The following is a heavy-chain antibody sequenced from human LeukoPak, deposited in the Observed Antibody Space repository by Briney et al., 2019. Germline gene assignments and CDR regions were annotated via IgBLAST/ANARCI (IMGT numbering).Heavy chain of an antibody. CDR3: VKDRGGSPFYGMDV. Sequence: PGGSLRLSCAGSGFTFSSYVMSWVRQAPGKGLEWVSTISGSGGAGTYYADSVKGRFTVSRDNSRNTLYLPMNSLRAEDTAVYYCVKDRGGSPFYGMDVWGQGTTSPSP. CDR1: GFTFSSYV. J-gene: IGHJ6*02. D-gene: IGHD1-26*01. V-gene: IGHV3-23*01. CDR2: ISGSGGAGT.